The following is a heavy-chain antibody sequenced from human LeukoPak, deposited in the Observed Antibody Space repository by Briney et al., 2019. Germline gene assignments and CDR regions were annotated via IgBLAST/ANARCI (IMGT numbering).Heavy chain of an antibody. V-gene: IGHV1-69*13. CDR2: TIPIFHTA. CDR3: ARGRVEMATIGGADCYYMDV. CDR1: GGIFSTFA. D-gene: IGHD5-24*01. J-gene: IGHJ6*03. Sequence: GASVRVSCKASGGIFSTFAISWVRQAPGQGLEWMGGTIPIFHTANYAQKFQGRVTITADESTSTAYMELSSLRSEDTAVYYCARGRVEMATIGGADCYYMDVWGKGTTVTISS.